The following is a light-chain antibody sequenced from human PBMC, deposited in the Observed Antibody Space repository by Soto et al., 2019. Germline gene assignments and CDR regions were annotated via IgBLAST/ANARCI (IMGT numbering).Light chain of an antibody. Sequence: EIVMTQSPATLSVSPGERVSLYCRASQSININLAWYQQKPGQAPRVLIYGASSRASGIPDRFSGSGSGTDFTLTISRLEHDDFAFYYCQQYQNWPPLTFGGGTRVEIK. J-gene: IGKJ4*01. CDR2: GAS. CDR1: QSININ. CDR3: QQYQNWPPLT. V-gene: IGKV3D-15*01.